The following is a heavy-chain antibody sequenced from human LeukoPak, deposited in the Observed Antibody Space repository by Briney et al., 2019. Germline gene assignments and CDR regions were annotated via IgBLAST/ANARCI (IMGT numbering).Heavy chain of an antibody. J-gene: IGHJ4*02. D-gene: IGHD3-10*01. CDR3: VGGPGY. CDR1: LFRFSSSW. V-gene: IGHV3-7*01. CDR2: IRKDGSDK. Sequence: WGSLGISCVVSLFRFSSSWFSWFRPAPGKGLEWVGNIRKDGSDKYYIDSVKGRFTISRDNAKNSLYVQMNSLRAEDTAVYYCVGGPGYWGQGTLVTVSS.